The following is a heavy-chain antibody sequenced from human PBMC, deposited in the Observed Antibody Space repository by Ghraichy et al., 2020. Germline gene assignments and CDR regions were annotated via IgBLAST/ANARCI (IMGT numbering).Heavy chain of an antibody. CDR2: IYSYGST. Sequence: GGSLRLSCAASGFTVSTNYMTWVRQAPGKGLEWVSVIYSYGSTYYADSVKGRFTISRDNPKNTLYLQMDSLRGEDSAGFYCARDRRCTGATCQDDGMDVWGQGTTVAISS. CDR3: ARDRRCTGATCQDDGMDV. V-gene: IGHV3-53*05. J-gene: IGHJ6*02. CDR1: GFTVSTNY. D-gene: IGHD2-8*02.